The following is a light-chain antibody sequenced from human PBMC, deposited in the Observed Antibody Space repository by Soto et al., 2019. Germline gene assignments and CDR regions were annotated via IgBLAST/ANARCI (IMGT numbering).Light chain of an antibody. CDR2: GAS. CDR3: QQFGTSPT. J-gene: IGKJ5*01. Sequence: EIVLTHSPGTLSLSPGERATLSCRASQSVSNQYLAWYQQKPGQAPRLLIYGASSRAAGIPDRFSGSGSGTDFTLTISRLEPEDFAVYYCQQFGTSPTFGQGTRLEIK. CDR1: QSVSNQY. V-gene: IGKV3-20*01.